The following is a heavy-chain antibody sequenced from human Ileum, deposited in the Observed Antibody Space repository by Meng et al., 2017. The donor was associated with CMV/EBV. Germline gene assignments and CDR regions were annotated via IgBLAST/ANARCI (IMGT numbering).Heavy chain of an antibody. V-gene: IGHV3-11*04. CDR1: GFTFSDYY. D-gene: IGHD2-2*01. CDR2: ISSSGNTI. Sequence: GGSLRLSCAASGFTFSDYYMSWIRQAPGKGLEWVSYISSSGNTIYYADSVKGRFTISRDNAKNSLYLQMNSLRAEDTAVYYCARERIVVVPAAIESYYYYGMDVWGQGTTVTVSS. J-gene: IGHJ6*02. CDR3: ARERIVVVPAAIESYYYYGMDV.